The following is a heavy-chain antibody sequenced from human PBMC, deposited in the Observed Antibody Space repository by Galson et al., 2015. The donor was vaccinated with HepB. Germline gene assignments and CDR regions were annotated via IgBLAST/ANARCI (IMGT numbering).Heavy chain of an antibody. CDR1: GFTFSSYS. J-gene: IGHJ3*02. CDR2: ISSSSSTI. CDR3: ASAQWELLHAFDI. D-gene: IGHD1-26*01. V-gene: IGHV3-48*04. Sequence: SLRLSCAASGFTFSSYSMNWVRQAPGKGLEWVSYISSSSSTIYYADSVKGRFTISRDNAKNSLYLQMNSLRAEDTAVYYCASAQWELLHAFDIWGQGTMVTVSS.